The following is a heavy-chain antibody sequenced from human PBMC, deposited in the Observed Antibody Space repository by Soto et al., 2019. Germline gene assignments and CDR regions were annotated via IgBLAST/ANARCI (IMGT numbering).Heavy chain of an antibody. CDR2: ISYDGSNK. V-gene: IGHV3-30*18. J-gene: IGHJ4*02. Sequence: GGSLRLSCAASGFTFSSYGMHWVRQAPGKGLEWVAVISYDGSNKYYADSVKGRFTISRDNSKNTLYLQMNSLRAEDTAVYYCAKDIFDSSGSLWGQGTLVTVSS. CDR1: GFTFSSYG. D-gene: IGHD3-22*01. CDR3: AKDIFDSSGSL.